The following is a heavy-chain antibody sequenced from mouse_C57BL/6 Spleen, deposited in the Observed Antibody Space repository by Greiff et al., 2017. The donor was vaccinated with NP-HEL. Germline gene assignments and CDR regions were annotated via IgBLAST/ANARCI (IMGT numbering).Heavy chain of an antibody. V-gene: IGHV5-17*01. Sequence: EVHLVESGGGLVKPGGSLKLSCAASGFTFSDYGMHWVRQAPEKGLEWVAYISSGSSTIYYADTVTGRFTISRDNAKNTLFLQMTSLRSEDTAMYYCARPGGSSYYAMDYWGQGTSVTVSS. CDR1: GFTFSDYG. D-gene: IGHD1-1*01. CDR2: ISSGSSTI. CDR3: ARPGGSSYYAMDY. J-gene: IGHJ4*01.